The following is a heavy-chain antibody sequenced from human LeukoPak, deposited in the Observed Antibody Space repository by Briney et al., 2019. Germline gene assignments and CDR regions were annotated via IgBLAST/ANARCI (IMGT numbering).Heavy chain of an antibody. V-gene: IGHV3-11*01. J-gene: IGHJ4*02. CDR3: ARDKWQWLDSSHFDY. CDR2: ISSSGSTI. D-gene: IGHD6-19*01. Sequence: PGGSLRLSCAASGFIFTNYAMSWVRQAPGKGLEWVSYISSSGSTIYYADSVKGRFTISRDNAKNSLYLQMNSLRAEDTAVYYCARDKWQWLDSSHFDYWGQGTLVTASS. CDR1: GFIFTNYA.